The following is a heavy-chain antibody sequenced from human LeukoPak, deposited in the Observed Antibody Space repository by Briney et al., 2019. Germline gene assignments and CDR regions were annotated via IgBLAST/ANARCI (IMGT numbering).Heavy chain of an antibody. CDR1: GYSFADYY. CDR2: INPNSGGT. D-gene: IGHD2-2*01. J-gene: IGHJ4*02. CDR3: ARGYCSSTSCLEHFDY. Sequence: GASVKVSCKASGYSFADYYMHWVRQAPGQGLEWMGWINPNSGGTNYAQKFQGRVTMTRDTSISTAYMELSRLRSDDTAVYYCARGYCSSTSCLEHFDYWGQGTLVTVSS. V-gene: IGHV1-2*02.